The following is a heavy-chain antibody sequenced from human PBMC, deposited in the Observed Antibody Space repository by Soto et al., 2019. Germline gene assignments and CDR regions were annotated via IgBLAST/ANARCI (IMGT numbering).Heavy chain of an antibody. CDR2: ISYYSSYK. J-gene: IGHJ6*02. D-gene: IGHD1-26*01. CDR1: GFTFNSYG. V-gene: IGHV3-21*01. Sequence: GGSLRLSCAASGFTFNSYGMNWVRQAPGKGLQWVSFISYYSSYKYYADSVKGRFTISRDNAKNSLYLQMDSLRAEDTAVYYCARDLGSGTYPYGNHYGMDVWGQGTTVTVAS. CDR3: ARDLGSGTYPYGNHYGMDV.